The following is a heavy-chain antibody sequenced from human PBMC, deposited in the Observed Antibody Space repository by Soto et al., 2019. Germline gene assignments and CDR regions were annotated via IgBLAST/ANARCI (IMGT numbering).Heavy chain of an antibody. CDR1: GFTFSSYS. CDR3: AREFGGSSSSGWYSDL. V-gene: IGHV3-21*01. J-gene: IGHJ2*01. Sequence: EVQLVESGGGLVKPGGSLRLSCAASGFTFSSYSMTWVRQAPGKGLEWVSSISSSSSYIYYADSVKGRFTISRDNAKNSLYLQMNSLRAEDTAVYYCAREFGGSSSSGWYSDLWGRGTLVTVSS. CDR2: ISSSSSYI. D-gene: IGHD6-6*01.